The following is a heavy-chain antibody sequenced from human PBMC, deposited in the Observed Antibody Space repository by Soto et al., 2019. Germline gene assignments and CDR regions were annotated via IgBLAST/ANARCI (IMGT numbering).Heavy chain of an antibody. CDR2: ISSSSSYI. CDR3: ARGSGYSYGRGNYYYYYGMDV. D-gene: IGHD5-18*01. CDR1: GFTFSSYS. Sequence: PGWSLRLSCAASGFTFSSYSMNWVRQAPGKGLEWVSSISSSSSYIYYADSVKGRFTISRDNAKSSLYLQMNSLRAEDTAVYYCARGSGYSYGRGNYYYYYGMDVWGQGTTVTVSS. V-gene: IGHV3-21*01. J-gene: IGHJ6*02.